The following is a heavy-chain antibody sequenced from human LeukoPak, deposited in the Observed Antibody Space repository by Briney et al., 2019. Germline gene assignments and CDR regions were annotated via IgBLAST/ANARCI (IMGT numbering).Heavy chain of an antibody. CDR2: ISGSGGST. Sequence: GGSLRLSCAASGFTFSSYAMSWVRQAPGKGLEWVSAISGSGGSTYYADSVKGRFTISRDNSKNTLYLQMNSLRAEDTAVYYCAKGTLDIVVVPAAPQVYYFDYWGQGTLVTVSS. J-gene: IGHJ4*02. CDR1: GFTFSSYA. CDR3: AKGTLDIVVVPAAPQVYYFDY. V-gene: IGHV3-23*01. D-gene: IGHD2-2*01.